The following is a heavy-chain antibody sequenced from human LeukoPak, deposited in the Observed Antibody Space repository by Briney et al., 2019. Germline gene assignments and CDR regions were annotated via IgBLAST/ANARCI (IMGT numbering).Heavy chain of an antibody. J-gene: IGHJ4*02. Sequence: SETLSLTCAVYGGFFSGSYWSWTRLPPGRGLESIGEINHSGRTNYNPSLKSRVTISVDTSKNQFSLKLSSVTAADTAVYYCARRGWIDTPFDYWGQGTLVTVSS. CDR3: ARRGWIDTPFDY. CDR2: INHSGRT. V-gene: IGHV4-34*01. D-gene: IGHD5-12*01. CDR1: GGFFSGSY.